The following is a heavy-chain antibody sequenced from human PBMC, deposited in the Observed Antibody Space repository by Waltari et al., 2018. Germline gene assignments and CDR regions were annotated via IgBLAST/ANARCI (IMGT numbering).Heavy chain of an antibody. Sequence: EVQLVESGGNLIQPGGSLRLSCAASGFTVRTNLLSWVRQAPGKGLEWVSIIYSGGNTYYAGSVKGRFTISRDNYKNMVYLEMNSLRAEDTAVYYCAKQSPSYTRGWYPLESWGPGTLVTVSP. CDR3: AKQSPSYTRGWYPLES. V-gene: IGHV3-53*01. D-gene: IGHD6-19*01. CDR2: IYSGGNT. J-gene: IGHJ4*02. CDR1: GFTVRTNL.